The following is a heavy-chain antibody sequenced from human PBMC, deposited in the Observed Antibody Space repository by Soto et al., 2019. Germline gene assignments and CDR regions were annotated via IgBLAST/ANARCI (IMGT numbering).Heavy chain of an antibody. CDR2: IYWNDDK. CDR3: AHKLRYLDPMDV. J-gene: IGHJ6*02. CDR1: GFSLITGGVA. D-gene: IGHD3-9*01. Sequence: SGPTLVNPTQTLTLTCTFSGFSLITGGVAVGWIRQPPGKALEWLALIYWNDDKLYSPSLKTRLTVTKDTSKNQVVLTMTNVGPVDTATYYCAHKLRYLDPMDVWGQGTTVTVSS. V-gene: IGHV2-5*01.